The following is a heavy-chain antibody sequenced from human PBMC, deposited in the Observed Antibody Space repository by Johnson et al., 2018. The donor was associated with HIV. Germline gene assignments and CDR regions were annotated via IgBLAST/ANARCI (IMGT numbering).Heavy chain of an antibody. J-gene: IGHJ3*02. D-gene: IGHD6-13*01. CDR3: ARDRKYSSSWQWGPDAFDI. CDR1: GFTFSSYA. V-gene: IGHV3-15*01. Sequence: VQLVESGGGVVQPGRSLRLSCAASGFTFSSYAMHWVRQAPGKGLEWVGRIKSKTDGGTTDYAAPVKGRFTISRDDSKNTLYLQMNSLKTEDTAVYCCARDRKYSSSWQWGPDAFDIWGQWTMVTVSS. CDR2: IKSKTDGGTT.